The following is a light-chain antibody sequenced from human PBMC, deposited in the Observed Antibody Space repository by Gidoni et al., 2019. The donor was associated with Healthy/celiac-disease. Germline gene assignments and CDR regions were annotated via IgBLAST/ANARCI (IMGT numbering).Light chain of an antibody. CDR1: QSISSW. V-gene: IGKV1-5*03. CDR2: KAS. Sequence: DIKLTQSPSTLSASVGDRVTITCRASQSISSWLAWYQQKPGKAPKLLIYKASSLESGVPSRFSGSGSGTEFTLTISSLQPDDFATYYCQQYNSYPLTFGPGTKVEIK. CDR3: QQYNSYPLT. J-gene: IGKJ1*01.